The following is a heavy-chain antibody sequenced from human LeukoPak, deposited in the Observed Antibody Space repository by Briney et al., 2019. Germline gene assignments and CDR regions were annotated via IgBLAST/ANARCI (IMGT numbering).Heavy chain of an antibody. CDR3: ARDGDILTGYSDFDY. J-gene: IGHJ4*02. V-gene: IGHV1-18*01. CDR2: ISTYNGNT. Sequence: ASVKVSCKASGYTFTSYGISWVRQAPGQGLEWMGWISTYNGNTNYAQKLQGRVTMTTDTSTSTAYMELRSLRSDDTAVYYCARDGDILTGYSDFDYWGQGTLVTVSS. D-gene: IGHD3-9*01. CDR1: GYTFTSYG.